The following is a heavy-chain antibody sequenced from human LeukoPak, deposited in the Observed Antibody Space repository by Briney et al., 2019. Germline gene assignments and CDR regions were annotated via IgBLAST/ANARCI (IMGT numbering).Heavy chain of an antibody. D-gene: IGHD6-13*01. V-gene: IGHV3-23*01. J-gene: IGHJ4*02. CDR1: GFTFSSYA. CDR2: ISESGVIT. Sequence: GGSLRLSCAASGFTFSSYALSWVRQAPGKGLEWISIISESGVITYYADSVKGRFNISRDNSKNTLYLQMNSLRAEDTAVYYCAKVGRDVAAAGPYYFDYWGRGTLVTVSS. CDR3: AKVGRDVAAAGPYYFDY.